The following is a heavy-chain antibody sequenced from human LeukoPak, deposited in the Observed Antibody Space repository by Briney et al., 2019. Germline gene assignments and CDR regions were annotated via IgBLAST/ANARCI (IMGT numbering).Heavy chain of an antibody. D-gene: IGHD1-26*01. CDR2: ISGSGGST. J-gene: IGHJ3*02. CDR3: SGGSFYAFDI. Sequence: GGSLRLSCAASGFTFSSYAMSWVRQAPGKGLEWVSAISGSGGSTYYADSVKGRFTISRDNSKNTLYLQMNSLRAEDTAVYYCSGGSFYAFDIWGQGTMVTVSS. V-gene: IGHV3-23*01. CDR1: GFTFSSYA.